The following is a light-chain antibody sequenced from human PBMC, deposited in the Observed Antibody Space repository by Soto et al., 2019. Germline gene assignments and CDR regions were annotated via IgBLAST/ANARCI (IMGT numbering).Light chain of an antibody. J-gene: IGKJ2*01. V-gene: IGKV1-39*01. CDR3: QQCYSAPYT. Sequence: DIQLTQPPSSLSASVGDIVTITCRASQSIRNYLNWYQQKPGKAPKLLIYAASSLQSGVPSRFSGSGSGTDFTLTFSSLQPEDFATYYCQQCYSAPYTFGHRTKVDIK. CDR2: AAS. CDR1: QSIRNY.